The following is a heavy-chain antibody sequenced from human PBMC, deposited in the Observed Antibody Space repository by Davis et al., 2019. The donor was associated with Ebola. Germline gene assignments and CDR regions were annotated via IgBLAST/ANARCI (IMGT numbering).Heavy chain of an antibody. J-gene: IGHJ5*02. Sequence: SVTVSCKASGGTFSSYAISWVRQAPGQGLEWMGGIIPIFGTANYAQKFQGRVTITADESTSTAYMELSSLRSEDTAVYYCARDGHDYGDYGRLGNWFDPWGQGTLVTVSS. CDR2: IIPIFGTA. CDR3: ARDGHDYGDYGRLGNWFDP. V-gene: IGHV1-69*13. D-gene: IGHD4-17*01. CDR1: GGTFSSYA.